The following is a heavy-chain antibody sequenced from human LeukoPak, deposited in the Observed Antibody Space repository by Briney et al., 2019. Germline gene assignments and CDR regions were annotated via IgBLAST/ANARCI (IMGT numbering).Heavy chain of an antibody. CDR3: ARDFPPFYY. Sequence: PSETLSLTCTVSDGSITNYDWSWIRQPPGKGLEWIGSIYYSGSTYYNPSLKSRVTISVDTSKNQFSLKLSSVTAADTAVYYCARDFPPFYYWGQGTLVTVSS. J-gene: IGHJ4*02. CDR2: IYYSGST. V-gene: IGHV4-39*07. D-gene: IGHD2/OR15-2a*01. CDR1: DGSITNYD.